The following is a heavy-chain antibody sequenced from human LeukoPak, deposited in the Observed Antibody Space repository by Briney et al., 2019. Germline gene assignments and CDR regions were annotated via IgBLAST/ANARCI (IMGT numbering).Heavy chain of an antibody. D-gene: IGHD2-8*02. CDR2: IHYRGST. CDR1: GGSLSSSSYY. J-gene: IGHJ5*02. Sequence: SETLSLTCTVSGGSLSSSSYYWGWIRQPPGKGLERIGSIHYRGSTYYTSSPKSRVIISVDASKNQFSLKLTSATAADTAVYYCATDFDNTGLQGFDPWGQGTLVTVSS. CDR3: ATDFDNTGLQGFDP. V-gene: IGHV4-39*02.